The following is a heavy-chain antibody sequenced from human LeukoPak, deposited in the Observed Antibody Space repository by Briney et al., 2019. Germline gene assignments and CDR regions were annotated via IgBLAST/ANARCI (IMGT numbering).Heavy chain of an antibody. CDR2: FDPEDGET. Sequence: GASVKVSCKVSGYTLTELSMHWVRQAPGKGLEWMGGFDPEDGETIYAQKFQGRVTMTEDTSTGTAYMELSSLRSEDTAVYYCATPLAYYYGSGGGLDYWGQGTLVTVSS. CDR1: GYTLTELS. D-gene: IGHD3-10*01. J-gene: IGHJ4*02. V-gene: IGHV1-24*01. CDR3: ATPLAYYYGSGGGLDY.